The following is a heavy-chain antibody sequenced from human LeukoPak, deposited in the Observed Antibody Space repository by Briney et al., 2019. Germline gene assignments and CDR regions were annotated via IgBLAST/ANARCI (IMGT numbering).Heavy chain of an antibody. CDR3: ARDGDRGSGGTFDY. V-gene: IGHV4-39*07. Sequence: SETLSLTCTVSGGSISSSYSYWGWIRQPPGKGLEWIGNIYYSGNTYYSPSLTSRVTLSVDTSENQFSLKLSSVTAADTAVYYCARDGDRGSGGTFDYWGQGTLVTVSS. CDR2: IYYSGNT. D-gene: IGHD3-3*01. J-gene: IGHJ4*02. CDR1: GGSISSSYSY.